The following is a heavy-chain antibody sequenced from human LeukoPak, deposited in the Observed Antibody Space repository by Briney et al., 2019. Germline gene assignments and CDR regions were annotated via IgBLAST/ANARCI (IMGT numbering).Heavy chain of an antibody. Sequence: SETVSLKCTVSGGSISSYHWIWLRQPPGQGRVWLGNLYYSGSTNYNPSLKSRVTISVDTSKNQFSLRLSSVPAADTAVYYCARLTYSSGWYKGDALDSGGQGTMVTVSS. CDR2: LYYSGST. J-gene: IGHJ3*02. D-gene: IGHD6-19*01. CDR3: ARLTYSSGWYKGDALDS. V-gene: IGHV4-59*01. CDR1: GGSISSYH.